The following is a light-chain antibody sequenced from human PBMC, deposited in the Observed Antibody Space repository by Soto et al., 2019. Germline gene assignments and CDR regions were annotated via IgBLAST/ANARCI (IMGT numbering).Light chain of an antibody. CDR3: QQYNNYST. Sequence: DIQMTLSPSTLSGSVGNRFTITCRASQTISSWLAWYKQKPGKAPKLLIYKASTLKSGVPARLSGSGSGTEFTLTISSLKPDDFATYYCQQYNNYSTFGHGTRLEIK. V-gene: IGKV1-5*03. CDR2: KAS. J-gene: IGKJ5*01. CDR1: QTISSW.